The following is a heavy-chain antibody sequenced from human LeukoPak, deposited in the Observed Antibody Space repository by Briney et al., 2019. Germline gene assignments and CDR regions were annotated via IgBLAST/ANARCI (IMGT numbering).Heavy chain of an antibody. CDR2: IWRSGST. CDR1: GGSVSSST. Sequence: PSGTLSLTCTVSGGSVSSSTWSWIRQPPGKRLEWIGYIWRSGSTNYNPSLKSRVTISSDTSNSQISLELRSVTVADTAVYYCARIPYYYDNSGYYQVLPYWYFDLWGRGTLVTVSS. CDR3: ARIPYYYDNSGYYQVLPYWYFDL. J-gene: IGHJ2*01. V-gene: IGHV4-59*02. D-gene: IGHD3-22*01.